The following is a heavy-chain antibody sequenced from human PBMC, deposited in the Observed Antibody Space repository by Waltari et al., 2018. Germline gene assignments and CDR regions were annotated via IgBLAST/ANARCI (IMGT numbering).Heavy chain of an antibody. CDR1: GFSLSTSGVG. D-gene: IGHD3-16*01. J-gene: IGHJ4*02. V-gene: IGHV2-5*01. CDR3: AHGLAGGEFDY. Sequence: QITLKESGPTLVKPTQTLTLTCTFSGFSLSTSGVGVGWIRQPPGKALEWLALIYWNDDKRYSPTLKGRLTITKDTSKNQVVLTMTNMDPVDTATYYCAHGLAGGEFDYWGQGTLVTVSS. CDR2: IYWNDDK.